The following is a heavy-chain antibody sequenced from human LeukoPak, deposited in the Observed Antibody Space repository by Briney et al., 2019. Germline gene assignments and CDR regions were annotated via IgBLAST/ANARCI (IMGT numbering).Heavy chain of an antibody. Sequence: SAKVSSKPSLGTFSSYAISWVRQAPGQGLEWRGGIIPIFGTANYAQKFQGRVTITADESTSTAYMELSSLRSEDTAVYYCARDTSTTVTTSYYYYMDVWGKGTTVTVSS. CDR1: LGTFSSYA. J-gene: IGHJ6*03. D-gene: IGHD4-11*01. CDR3: ARDTSTTVTTSYYYYMDV. CDR2: IIPIFGTA. V-gene: IGHV1-69*01.